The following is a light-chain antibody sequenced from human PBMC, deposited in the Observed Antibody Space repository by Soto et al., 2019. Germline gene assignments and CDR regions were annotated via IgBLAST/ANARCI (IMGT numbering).Light chain of an antibody. J-gene: IGKJ1*01. CDR3: QQYNTWPPWT. CDR2: GAS. Sequence: EMGMTQSQATLSVSPGERATLSCSASQSVSSNLAWYQQKPGQAPRLLIYGASTRATGIPARFSGSGSGTEFTLTISSLQSEDFAVYYCQQYNTWPPWTFGQGTNVDIK. V-gene: IGKV3-15*01. CDR1: QSVSSN.